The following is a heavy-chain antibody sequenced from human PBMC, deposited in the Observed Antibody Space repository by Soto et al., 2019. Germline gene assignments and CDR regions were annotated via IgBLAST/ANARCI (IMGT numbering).Heavy chain of an antibody. J-gene: IGHJ6*02. D-gene: IGHD2-2*02. Sequence: GASVKGSCKASGYTFTGYYMHWVRQAPGQGLEWMGWINPNSGGTNYAQKFQGRVTMTRDTSISTAYMELSRLRSDDTAVYYCARVAVLGYCSSTSCYRALYGMDVWGQGTSVTVSS. CDR1: GYTFTGYY. V-gene: IGHV1-2*02. CDR3: ARVAVLGYCSSTSCYRALYGMDV. CDR2: INPNSGGT.